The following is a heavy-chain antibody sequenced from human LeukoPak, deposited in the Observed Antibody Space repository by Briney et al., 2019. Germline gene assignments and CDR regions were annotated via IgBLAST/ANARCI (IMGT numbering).Heavy chain of an antibody. D-gene: IGHD3-10*01. CDR1: GFTFSSFR. Sequence: PGRSLRLSCAAAGFTFSSFRMTWVRQAPGKGLEWVANIKQDGSEKYYVDSVKGRFTISRDNAKNSLYLQMNSLRAEDTAVYYCARDYYDSGSYCFDYWGQGTLVTVSS. CDR3: ARDYYDSGSYCFDY. CDR2: IKQDGSEK. V-gene: IGHV3-7*04. J-gene: IGHJ4*02.